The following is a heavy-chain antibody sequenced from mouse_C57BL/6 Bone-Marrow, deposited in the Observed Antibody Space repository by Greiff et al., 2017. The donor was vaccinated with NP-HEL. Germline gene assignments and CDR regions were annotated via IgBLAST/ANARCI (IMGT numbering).Heavy chain of an antibody. J-gene: IGHJ2*01. CDR1: GFNIKDDY. Sequence: EVQLQQSGAELVRPGASVKLSCTASGFNIKDDYMHWVKQRPEQGLEWIGWIDPENGDTEYASKFQGTATITADTSSNTAYLQLSSLTSEDTAVFYCTPLYGSIYYFDYWGQGTTLTVSS. V-gene: IGHV14-4*01. CDR2: IDPENGDT. CDR3: TPLYGSIYYFDY. D-gene: IGHD1-1*01.